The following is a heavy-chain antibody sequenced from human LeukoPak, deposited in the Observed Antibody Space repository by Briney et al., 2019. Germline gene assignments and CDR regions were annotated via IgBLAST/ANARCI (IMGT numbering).Heavy chain of an antibody. CDR3: ARERYCSGGSCYSYYYYGMDV. CDR2: INTSGGST. Sequence: ASVTVSCKASGYTFTSYYMHWVRQAPGQGLEWMGIINTSGGSTSYAQKFQGRVTMTRDTSTSTVYMELSSLRSEDTAVYYCARERYCSGGSCYSYYYYGMDVWGQGTTVTVSS. CDR1: GYTFTSYY. V-gene: IGHV1-46*01. J-gene: IGHJ6*02. D-gene: IGHD2-15*01.